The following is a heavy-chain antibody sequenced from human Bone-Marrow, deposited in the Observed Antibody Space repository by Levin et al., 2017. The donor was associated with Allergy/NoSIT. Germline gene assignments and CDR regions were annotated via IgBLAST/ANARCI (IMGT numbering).Heavy chain of an antibody. D-gene: IGHD3-9*01. CDR2: IYYSRST. V-gene: IGHV4-30-4*01. Sequence: ASETLSLTCSVSGGSINSGDHFWSWVRQPPGKGLEWIGYIYYSRSTSYSPSLKSRLTISVDTSKNQFSLKLNSVTAAATSVCSCVRSGSFAALTGYSFDTWGQGTLVTVSS. CDR1: GGSINSGDHF. CDR3: VRSGSFAALTGYSFDT. J-gene: IGHJ4*02.